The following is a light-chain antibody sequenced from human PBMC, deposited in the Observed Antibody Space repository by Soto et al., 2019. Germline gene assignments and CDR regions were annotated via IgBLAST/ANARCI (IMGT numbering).Light chain of an antibody. V-gene: IGKV3-15*01. CDR1: QSVSSN. CDR3: QQYNNWPLN. CDR2: RAS. J-gene: IGKJ4*01. Sequence: IEVKLTRANLSLTGGDSGSLCSWASQSVSSNLAWYQKKPGQAPRLLVWRASIRATDMAARFSGTGSGTPFTLTFGSLQPEDSAVYYCQQYNNWPLNFGGGTKVDIK.